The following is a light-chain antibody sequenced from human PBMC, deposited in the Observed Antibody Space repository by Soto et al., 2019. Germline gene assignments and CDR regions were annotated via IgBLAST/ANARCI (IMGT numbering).Light chain of an antibody. V-gene: IGLV2-14*01. CDR3: SSYSSTKTRV. J-gene: IGLJ1*01. CDR1: SSDVGNYNY. CDR2: EVR. Sequence: QSALTQPASVSGSPGQSITISSTGTSSDVGNYNYVSWYQHHPGKAPKVMIYEVRNRPSGVSNRFSGSKSGNTASLTISGLQAEDEADYYCSSYSSTKTRVFGTGTKVTVL.